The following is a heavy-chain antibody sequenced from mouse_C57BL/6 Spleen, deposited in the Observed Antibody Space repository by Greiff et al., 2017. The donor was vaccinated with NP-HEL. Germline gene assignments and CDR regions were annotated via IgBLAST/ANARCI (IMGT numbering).Heavy chain of an antibody. CDR2: ISDGGSYT. V-gene: IGHV5-4*03. J-gene: IGHJ1*03. CDR1: GFTFSSYA. CDR3: ARIHTVVDWYFDV. Sequence: EVKLMESGGGLVKPGGSLKLSCAASGFTFSSYAMSWVRQTPEKRLEWVATISDGGSYTYYPDNVKGRFTISRDNAKNNLYLQMSHLKSEDTAMYYCARIHTVVDWYFDVWGTGTTVTVSS. D-gene: IGHD1-1*01.